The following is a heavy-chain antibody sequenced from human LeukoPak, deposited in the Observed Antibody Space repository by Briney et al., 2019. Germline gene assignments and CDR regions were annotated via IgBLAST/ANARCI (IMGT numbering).Heavy chain of an antibody. J-gene: IGHJ6*02. V-gene: IGHV3-53*01. Sequence: PGGSLRHSCAASGFTFSNAWMSWVRQAPGKGLEWVSVIYSGGSTYYADSVKGRFTISRHNSKNTLYLQMNGLRAEDTAVYYCAKDPRTVTTGGYYYYGMDVWGQGTTVTVSS. CDR2: IYSGGST. CDR3: AKDPRTVTTGGYYYYGMDV. D-gene: IGHD4-17*01. CDR1: GFTFSNAW.